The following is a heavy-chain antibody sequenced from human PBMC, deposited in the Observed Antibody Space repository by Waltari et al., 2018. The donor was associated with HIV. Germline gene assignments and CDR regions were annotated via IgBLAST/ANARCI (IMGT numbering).Heavy chain of an antibody. CDR2: ISSSGGTI. V-gene: IGHV3-48*03. CDR3: AREKAVVADY. Sequence: EVQLVESGGGLVQPGGSLRLTCAASGFTSSSYEMNWVRQAPGKGLEWVSYISSSGGTIYYADAVKGRFTISRDNAKRTLYLQMNSLRAEDTAVYYCAREKAVVADYWGQGTLVTVSS. CDR1: GFTSSSYE. D-gene: IGHD2-15*01. J-gene: IGHJ4*02.